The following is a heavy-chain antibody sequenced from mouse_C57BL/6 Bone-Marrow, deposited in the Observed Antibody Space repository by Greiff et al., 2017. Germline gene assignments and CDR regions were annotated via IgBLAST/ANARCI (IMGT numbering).Heavy chain of an antibody. Sequence: QVQLQQSGPELVKPGASVKISCKASGYAFSSSWMNWVKQRPGKGLEWIGRIYPGDGDTNYNGKFKGKATLTADKSSSTAYMQLSSLTSEDSAVCFCARKGGGNYAWFAYWGQGTLVTVSA. J-gene: IGHJ3*01. V-gene: IGHV1-82*01. CDR1: GYAFSSSW. CDR3: ARKGGGNYAWFAY. D-gene: IGHD2-1*01. CDR2: IYPGDGDT.